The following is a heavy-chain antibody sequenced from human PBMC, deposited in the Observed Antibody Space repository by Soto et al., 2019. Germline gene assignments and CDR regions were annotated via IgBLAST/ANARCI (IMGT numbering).Heavy chain of an antibody. V-gene: IGHV1-69*13. CDR3: ARGLVGEIEGTDAFDI. J-gene: IGHJ3*02. CDR2: IIPIFGTA. Sequence: ASVKVSCKASGGTFSSYAISWVRQAPGQGLEWMGGIIPIFGTANYAQKFQGRVTITADESTSTAYMELSSLRSEDTAVYYCARGLVGEIEGTDAFDIWGQGTMVTVSS. CDR1: GGTFSSYA. D-gene: IGHD3-10*01.